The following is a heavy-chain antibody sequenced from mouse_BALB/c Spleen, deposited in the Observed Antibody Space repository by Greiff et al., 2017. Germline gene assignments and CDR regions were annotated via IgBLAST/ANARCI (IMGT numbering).Heavy chain of an antibody. Sequence: QVQLQQSGAELVRPGASVTLSCKASGYTFTDYEMHWVKQTPVHGLEWIGAIDPETGGTAYNQKFKGKATLTADKSSSTAYMELRSLTSEDSAVYYCTREGFLYRPYAMDYWGQGTSVTVSS. CDR2: IDPETGGT. CDR1: GYTFTDYE. V-gene: IGHV1-15*01. J-gene: IGHJ4*01. CDR3: TREGFLYRPYAMDY.